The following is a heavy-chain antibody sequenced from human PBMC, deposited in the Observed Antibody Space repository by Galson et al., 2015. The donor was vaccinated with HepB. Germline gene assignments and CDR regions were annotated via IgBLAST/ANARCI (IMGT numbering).Heavy chain of an antibody. V-gene: IGHV3-30*04. CDR2: ISYDGRNK. CDR3: ARDHREFLVAGSVYFY. Sequence: SLRLSCAASGFTFSSYAMHWVRQAPGKGLEWVAVISYDGRNKYYSDSVKGRFTISRDNSKNTLYLQMNSLRPEDTAVYYCARDHREFLVAGSVYFYWGQGTLVTVSS. D-gene: IGHD6-19*01. J-gene: IGHJ4*02. CDR1: GFTFSSYA.